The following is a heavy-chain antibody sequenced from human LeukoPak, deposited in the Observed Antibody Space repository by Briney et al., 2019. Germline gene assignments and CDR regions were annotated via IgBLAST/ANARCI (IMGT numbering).Heavy chain of an antibody. Sequence: SETLSLTCTVSGGSISYGNYYWSWIRQPAGKGLEWIGRFYTSGSTTYNPSLKSRVTISVDTSKNQLSLKLSSVTAADTAIYYCAEDSGGYYSSFQHWGQGTLVTVSS. CDR1: GGSISYGNYY. D-gene: IGHD3-22*01. V-gene: IGHV4-61*02. CDR2: FYTSGST. J-gene: IGHJ1*01. CDR3: AEDSGGYYSSFQH.